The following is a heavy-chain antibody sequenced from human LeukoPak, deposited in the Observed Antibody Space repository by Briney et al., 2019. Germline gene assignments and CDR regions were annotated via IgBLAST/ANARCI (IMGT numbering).Heavy chain of an antibody. J-gene: IGHJ4*02. Sequence: ASVKVSCKASGYTFTSYYMHWVRQAPGQGLEWMGWINPNSGGTNYAQKFQGRVTMTRGTSISTAYMELSRLRSDDTAVYYCARVVDTAMVPFDYWGQGTLVTVSS. CDR1: GYTFTSYY. V-gene: IGHV1-2*02. CDR3: ARVVDTAMVPFDY. D-gene: IGHD5-18*01. CDR2: INPNSGGT.